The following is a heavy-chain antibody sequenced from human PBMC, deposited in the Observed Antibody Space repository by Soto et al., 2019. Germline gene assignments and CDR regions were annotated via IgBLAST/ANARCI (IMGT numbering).Heavy chain of an antibody. Sequence: PRLSCAASGFTFSSYGMHWVRQAPGKGLERVAVIWYDGSNKYYADSVKGRITISRDNSKNTLYLQMNSLRAEDTAVYYCAREGYCSSTSGYTGGPYYYYGMDVWGQGTTVTDSS. D-gene: IGHD2-2*02. CDR3: AREGYCSSTSGYTGGPYYYYGMDV. J-gene: IGHJ6*02. CDR1: GFTFSSYG. CDR2: IWYDGSNK. V-gene: IGHV3-33*01.